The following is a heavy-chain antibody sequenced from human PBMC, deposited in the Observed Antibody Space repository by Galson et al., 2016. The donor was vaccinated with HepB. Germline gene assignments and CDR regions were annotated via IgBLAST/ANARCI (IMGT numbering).Heavy chain of an antibody. CDR1: GFSFSDYY. Sequence: SLRLSCAASGFSFSDYYMSWIRQAPGKGLEWVAYISSSSSYIYYAPSVKGRFTLSRDNAENSLYLQMNSLRVEDTAVYYCAREDTPDYQYYYMDVWGKGTAVTASS. V-gene: IGHV3-11*06. CDR2: ISSSSSYI. J-gene: IGHJ6*03. CDR3: AREDTPDYQYYYMDV. D-gene: IGHD2-15*01.